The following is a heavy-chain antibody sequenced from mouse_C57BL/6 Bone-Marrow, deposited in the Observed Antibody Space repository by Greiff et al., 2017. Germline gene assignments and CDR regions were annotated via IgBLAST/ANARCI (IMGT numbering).Heavy chain of an antibody. CDR2: FHPYNDDT. CDR1: GYTFTTYP. Sequence: QVQLQQSGAELVKPGASVKMSCKASGYTFTTYPIEWMKQNHGKSLEWIGNFHPYNDDTKYNEKFKGKATLIVEKSSNTVYLELSRLTSDDSAVYYCARSSTFFYYFDYWGQGTTLTVSS. CDR3: ARSSTFFYYFDY. J-gene: IGHJ2*01. V-gene: IGHV1-47*01. D-gene: IGHD5-1*01.